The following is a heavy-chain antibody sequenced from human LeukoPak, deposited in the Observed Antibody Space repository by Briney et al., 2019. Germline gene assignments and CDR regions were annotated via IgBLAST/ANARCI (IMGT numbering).Heavy chain of an antibody. J-gene: IGHJ4*02. CDR3: ATPGPYCSSTSCYTFDY. V-gene: IGHV1-69*13. CDR2: IIPIFGTA. Sequence: ASVKVSCKASGYTFISSGISWVRQAPGQGLEWMGGIIPIFGTANYAQKFQGRVTITADESTSTAYMELSSLRSEDTAVYYCATPGPYCSSTSCYTFDYWGQGTLVTVSS. CDR1: GYTFISSG. D-gene: IGHD2-2*02.